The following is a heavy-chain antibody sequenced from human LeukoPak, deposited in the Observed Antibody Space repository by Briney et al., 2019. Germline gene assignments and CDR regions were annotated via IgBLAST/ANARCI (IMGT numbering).Heavy chain of an antibody. Sequence: SQTLSLTCTVSGGSISSDSYYWTWIRQPAGKGLEWIGLIYTFGNTNYNPSLKSRVTISVDTSKSQFSLKLSSVTAADTAIYYCARGAPRWWFDPWGQGILVTVSS. CDR2: IYTFGNT. J-gene: IGHJ5*02. CDR1: GGSISSDSYY. CDR3: ARGAPRWWFDP. V-gene: IGHV4-61*02. D-gene: IGHD4-23*01.